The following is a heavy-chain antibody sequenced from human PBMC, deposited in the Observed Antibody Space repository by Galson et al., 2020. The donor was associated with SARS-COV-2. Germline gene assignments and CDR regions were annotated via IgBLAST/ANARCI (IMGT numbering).Heavy chain of an antibody. D-gene: IGHD3-22*01. CDR3: ARDQKNYYDSSGYYNYYYGMDV. V-gene: IGHV3-7*01. J-gene: IGHJ6*02. CDR2: IKQDGSEK. CDR1: GFTFSSYW. Sequence: TGGSLRLSCAASGFTFSSYWMSWVRQAPGKGLEWVANIKQDGSEKYYVDSVKGRFTISRDNAKNSLYLQMNSLRAEDTAVYYCARDQKNYYDSSGYYNYYYGMDVWGQGTTVTVSS.